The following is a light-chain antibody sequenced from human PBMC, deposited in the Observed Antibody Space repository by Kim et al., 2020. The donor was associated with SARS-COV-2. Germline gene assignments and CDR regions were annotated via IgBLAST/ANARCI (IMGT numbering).Light chain of an antibody. Sequence: GQSITFSCPGTSSDVGAYYYVSWYQQHPGKAPKLMIYDVNNRPSGVSNRFSGSKSDNTASLTISGLQPEDEADYYCASFTSKSTPSFGTGTKVTVL. CDR1: SSDVGAYYY. CDR3: ASFTSKSTPS. J-gene: IGLJ1*01. V-gene: IGLV2-14*03. CDR2: DVN.